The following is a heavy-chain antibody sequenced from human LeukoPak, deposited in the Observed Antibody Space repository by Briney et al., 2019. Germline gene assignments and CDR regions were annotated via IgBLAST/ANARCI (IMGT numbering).Heavy chain of an antibody. D-gene: IGHD3-22*01. CDR2: IYPGDSDT. CDR1: GYSFTSYW. V-gene: IGHV5-51*01. CDR3: ARLAGYYDSSGVDLYYFDY. Sequence: GESLKISCKGSGYSFTSYWIGWARPLPGKGLEWMGIIYPGDSDTRYSPSVQGQVTISAHKSISTPYLQWSSLKASDTAMYYCARLAGYYDSSGVDLYYFDYWGQGTLVTVSP. J-gene: IGHJ4*02.